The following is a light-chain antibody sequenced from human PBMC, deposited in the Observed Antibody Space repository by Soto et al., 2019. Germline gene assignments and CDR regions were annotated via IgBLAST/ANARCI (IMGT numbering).Light chain of an antibody. V-gene: IGLV2-8*01. CDR2: EVS. CDR1: SSDVGGYNY. Sequence: QSALTQPPSASGSPGQSVTISCTGTSSDVGGYNYVSWYQQHPAKAPKLMIYEVSKRPSGVPDRFSGSKSGNTASLTVSGLQAEDEADYYCSSYAGSNIGVFGTGTKVTVL. CDR3: SSYAGSNIGV. J-gene: IGLJ1*01.